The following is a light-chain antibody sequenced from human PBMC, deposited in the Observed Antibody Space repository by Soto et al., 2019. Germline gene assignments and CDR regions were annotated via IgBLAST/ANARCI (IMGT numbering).Light chain of an antibody. Sequence: DIQMTQSPSSLSASVGDMVTITCRSSQSISSYLNWYRQKPGKAPKLLIYAASSLESGVPSRFSGSGSGTEFTLTISSLQPDDFATYYCQQYNRSSPETFGQGTKVDIK. V-gene: IGKV1-39*01. CDR1: QSISSY. CDR3: QQYNRSSPET. J-gene: IGKJ1*01. CDR2: AAS.